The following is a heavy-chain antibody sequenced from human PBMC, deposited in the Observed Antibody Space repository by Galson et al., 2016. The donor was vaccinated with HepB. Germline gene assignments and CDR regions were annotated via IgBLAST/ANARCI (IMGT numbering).Heavy chain of an antibody. CDR1: EFNFKNYI. J-gene: IGHJ4*02. V-gene: IGHV3-21*04. CDR2: ISGSSSSL. D-gene: IGHD6-19*01. Sequence: SLRLSCAASEFNFKNYIMNWVRQAPGKGLEWVSSISGSSSSLLYADAVRGRFTISRDNVRNSLFLQMDSLRGEDTAVYYCVRGSGWLSDHWGQGILVTVSS. CDR3: VRGSGWLSDH.